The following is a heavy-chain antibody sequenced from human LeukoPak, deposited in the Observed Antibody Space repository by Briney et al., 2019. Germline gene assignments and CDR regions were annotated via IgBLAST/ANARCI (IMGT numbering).Heavy chain of an antibody. V-gene: IGHV3-23*01. J-gene: IGHJ4*02. CDR3: ARGRGLRLGELWADY. CDR1: GFTFSSYA. Sequence: GGSLRLSCATSGFTFSSYAMSWVRQAPGKGLEWVSGIGASGGNTYYADSVKGRFTISRDNSKNTLYLQMNSLRAEDTAVYYCARGRGLRLGELWADYWGQGTLVTVSS. CDR2: IGASGGNT. D-gene: IGHD3-16*01.